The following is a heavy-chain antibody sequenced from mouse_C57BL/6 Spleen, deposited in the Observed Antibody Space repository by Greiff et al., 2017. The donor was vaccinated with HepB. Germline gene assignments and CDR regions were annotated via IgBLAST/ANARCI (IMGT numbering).Heavy chain of an antibody. V-gene: IGHV5-17*01. J-gene: IGHJ3*01. CDR1: GFTFSDYG. D-gene: IGHD2-4*01. CDR3: ARRDYDYDGGFAY. Sequence: EVKLMESGGGLVKPGGSLKLSCAASGFTFSDYGMHWVRQAPEKGLEWVAYISSVSSTIYYADTVKGRFTISRDNAKNTLFLQMTSLRYEDTAMYYCARRDYDYDGGFAYWGQGTLVTVSA. CDR2: ISSVSSTI.